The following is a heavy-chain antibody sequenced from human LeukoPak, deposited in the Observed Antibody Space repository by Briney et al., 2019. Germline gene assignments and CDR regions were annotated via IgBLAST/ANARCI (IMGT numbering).Heavy chain of an antibody. V-gene: IGHV3-33*01. J-gene: IGHJ4*02. D-gene: IGHD6-13*01. Sequence: PGGSLRLSCAASGFTFSKHVMHWVRQSPGKGLEWVAVMWFDGSNKYYADSVKGRFTISRDNSQNTLYLLMDSLRAEDTAVYYCARGVYTSSWYRFFDSWGQGTLVAVSS. CDR2: MWFDGSNK. CDR1: GFTFSKHV. CDR3: ARGVYTSSWYRFFDS.